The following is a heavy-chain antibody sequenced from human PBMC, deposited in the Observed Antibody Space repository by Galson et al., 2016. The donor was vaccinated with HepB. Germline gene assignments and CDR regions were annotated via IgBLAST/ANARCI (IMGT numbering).Heavy chain of an antibody. Sequence: SLRLSCAASGFTFSSYAMTWVRQAPGKELEWVSAGYGGGGGPHYADSVKGRFTMSRDISRNTLYLQMNSLRAEDTAVYYCARCERYGSGWYGKKDYWGQGTLVTVSS. J-gene: IGHJ4*02. CDR2: GYGGGGGP. D-gene: IGHD6-13*01. V-gene: IGHV3-23*01. CDR3: ARCERYGSGWYGKKDY. CDR1: GFTFSSYA.